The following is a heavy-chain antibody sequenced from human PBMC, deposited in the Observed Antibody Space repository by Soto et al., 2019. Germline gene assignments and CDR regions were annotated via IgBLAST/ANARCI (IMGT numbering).Heavy chain of an antibody. J-gene: IGHJ6*02. CDR1: GYTFTSYD. V-gene: IGHV1-8*01. CDR3: ARGWGVGGGRVQLWLYYYYYGMDV. CDR2: MNPNSGNT. D-gene: IGHD5-18*01. Sequence: ASVKVSCKASGYTFTSYDINWVRQATGQGLEWMGWMNPNSGNTGYAQKFQGRVTMTRNTSISTAYMELSSLRSEDTAVYYCARGWGVGGGRVQLWLYYYYYGMDVWGQGTTVTVTS.